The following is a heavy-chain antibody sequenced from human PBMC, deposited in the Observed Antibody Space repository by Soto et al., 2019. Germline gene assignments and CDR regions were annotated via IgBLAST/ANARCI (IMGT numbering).Heavy chain of an antibody. D-gene: IGHD6-19*01. V-gene: IGHV4-59*01. CDR2: VYYTGST. CDR3: ARSVAVPGAHIDY. J-gene: IGHJ4*02. CDR1: GGSISGSY. Sequence: SETLSLTCSVSGGSISGSYWSRIRQAPGKGLEWLGYVYYTGSTNYSPSLRSRVSISVDTSKNEFSLRLSSVTAADTAVYFCARSVAVPGAHIDYWGQGTQVTVSS.